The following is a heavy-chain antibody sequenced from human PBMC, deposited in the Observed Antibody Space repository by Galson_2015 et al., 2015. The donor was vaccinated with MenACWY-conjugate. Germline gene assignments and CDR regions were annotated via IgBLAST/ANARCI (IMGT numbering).Heavy chain of an antibody. CDR3: ARDYGSGTYYMGWFDP. J-gene: IGHJ5*02. V-gene: IGHV3-48*02. Sequence: SLRLSCAASGFTFSTYAISWVRRAPGKGLEWVSTISGVIGTTYQADSVKGRFTISRDNAKNSLYLQMNSLRDEDTAVYYCARDYGSGTYYMGWFDPWGQGTLVTVSS. CDR2: ISGVIGTT. D-gene: IGHD3-10*01. CDR1: GFTFSTYA.